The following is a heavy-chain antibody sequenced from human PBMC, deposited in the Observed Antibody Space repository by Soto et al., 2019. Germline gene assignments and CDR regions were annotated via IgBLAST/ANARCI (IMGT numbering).Heavy chain of an antibody. Sequence: QVQLQESGPRLVKPSGTLSLTCSVSGGSLSGGSYRWSWIRQPPGKRLEWIGYIFYTASTNYNRSLERRVTISLVKSKRQFFLILSSVSTADTAKYYCARLPVFYIGLDVWGQGTMVTGSS. CDR1: GGSLSGGSYR. CDR3: ARLPVFYIGLDV. D-gene: IGHD4-4*01. CDR2: IFYTAST. V-gene: IGHV4-61*01. J-gene: IGHJ6*02.